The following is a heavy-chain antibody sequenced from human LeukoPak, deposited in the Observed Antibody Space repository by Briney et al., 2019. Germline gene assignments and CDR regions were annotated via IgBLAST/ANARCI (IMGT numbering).Heavy chain of an antibody. D-gene: IGHD3-22*01. CDR3: ARHDAYYDSSGHYYSGYAFDI. CDR2: INHSGST. Sequence: SETLSLTCAVSGGSFSGYYWNWIRQSPGKGLEWIGEINHSGSTHYNPSLKSRVTISVDTSQKQFSLRLTSVTAADTAVYYCARHDAYYDSSGHYYSGYAFDIWGPGTMVTVSS. J-gene: IGHJ3*02. V-gene: IGHV4-34*01. CDR1: GGSFSGYY.